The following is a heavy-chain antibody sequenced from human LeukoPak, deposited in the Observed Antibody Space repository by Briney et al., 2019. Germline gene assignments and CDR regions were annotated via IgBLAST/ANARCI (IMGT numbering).Heavy chain of an antibody. Sequence: GGSLRLSCAASGFTFSFSNYAMSWVRQAPGKGLEWVGFIRSKANGETTQYAASVKGRFIISRDDSQSITYLEMSSLKTEDTAVYYCTNRVPDYSGSSGSYSYYFDDWGQGTLVTVSS. V-gene: IGHV3-49*04. CDR3: TNRVPDYSGSSGSYSYYFDD. CDR2: IRSKANGETT. CDR1: GFTFSFSNYA. J-gene: IGHJ4*02. D-gene: IGHD3-10*01.